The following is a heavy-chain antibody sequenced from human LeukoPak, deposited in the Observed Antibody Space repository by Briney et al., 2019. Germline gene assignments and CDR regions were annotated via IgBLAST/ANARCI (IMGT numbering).Heavy chain of an antibody. CDR3: ARDRKDYDFWSGYSSGWFDP. V-gene: IGHV1-18*01. D-gene: IGHD3-3*01. Sequence: ASVKVSYKASGYTFINYGISWVRQAPGQGLEWMGWISAENGNTGYVENLQGRVTMTRDTSTSTVYMELSSLRSEDTAVYYCARDRKDYDFWSGYSSGWFDPWGQGTLVTVSS. CDR2: ISAENGNT. J-gene: IGHJ5*02. CDR1: GYTFINYG.